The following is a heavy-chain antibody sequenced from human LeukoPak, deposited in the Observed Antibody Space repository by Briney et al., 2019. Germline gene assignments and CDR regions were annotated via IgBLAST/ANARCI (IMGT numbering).Heavy chain of an antibody. J-gene: IGHJ3*02. CDR3: ARFDSSGSEAFDI. V-gene: IGHV4-4*07. CDR1: GGSISSYY. CDR2: IYTSGST. D-gene: IGHD3-22*01. Sequence: SETLSLTCTVSGGSISSYYWSRIRQPAGKGLEWIGRIYTSGSTNYNPSLKSRVTMSVDTSKNQFSLKLSSVTAADTAVYYCARFDSSGSEAFDIWGQGTMVTVSS.